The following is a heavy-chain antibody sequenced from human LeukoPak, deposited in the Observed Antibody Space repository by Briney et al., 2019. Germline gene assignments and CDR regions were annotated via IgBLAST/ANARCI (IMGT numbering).Heavy chain of an antibody. Sequence: GGSLRLSCAASTFAFSSYAMTWVRQAPGKGLEWVSSITGSGAGTSYADSVKGRFTVSRDNSKNTLYLQMNSLRAEDTAVYYCTKDPNGDYVGALDFWDQGTLVIVSS. V-gene: IGHV3-23*01. CDR2: ITGSGAGT. CDR3: TKDPNGDYVGALDF. CDR1: TFAFSSYA. D-gene: IGHD4-17*01. J-gene: IGHJ3*01.